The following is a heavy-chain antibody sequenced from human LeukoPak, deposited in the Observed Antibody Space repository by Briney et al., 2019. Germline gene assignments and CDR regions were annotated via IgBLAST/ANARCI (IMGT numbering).Heavy chain of an antibody. J-gene: IGHJ5*02. CDR1: GYTFTSYG. CDR3: ARDQYYDFWSGYFSPLNWFDP. CDR2: ISAYNGNT. Sequence: ASVKVSCKASGYTFTSYGISWVRRAPGQGLEWMGWISAYNGNTNYAQKLQGRVTMTTDTSTSTAYMELRSLRSDDTAVYYCARDQYYDFWSGYFSPLNWFDPWGQGTLVTVSS. D-gene: IGHD3-3*01. V-gene: IGHV1-18*01.